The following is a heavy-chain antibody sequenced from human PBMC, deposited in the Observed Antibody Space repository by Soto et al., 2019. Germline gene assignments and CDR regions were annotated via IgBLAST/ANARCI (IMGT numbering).Heavy chain of an antibody. V-gene: IGHV4-61*01. D-gene: IGHD3-16*02. CDR2: IYTSGIT. J-gene: IGHJ5*02. CDR1: GDSANSGTYY. CDR3: ATIKWYKCTNDRYSTTKCYYRWFDH. Sequence: SETLSLTCSVFGDSANSGTYYWNWVRQSPGKGLEWIGRIYTSGITDYNPSLKSRVTISLDTSMNQVSLKLTSVTAADAAMYFCATIKWYKCTNDRYSTTKCYYRWFDHWGQGTMVTVSS.